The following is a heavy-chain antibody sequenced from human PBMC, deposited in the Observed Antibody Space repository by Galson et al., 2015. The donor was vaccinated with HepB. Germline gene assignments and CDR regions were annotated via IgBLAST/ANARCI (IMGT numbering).Heavy chain of an antibody. Sequence: TLSLTCTVSGGSISSGDYYWSWIRQPPGKGLEWIGYIYYSGSTYYNPSLKSRVTISVDTSKNQFSLKLSSVTAADTAVYYCARERWNWGHFDYWGQGTLVTVSS. D-gene: IGHD7-27*01. V-gene: IGHV4-30-4*01. CDR1: GGSISSGDYY. CDR3: ARERWNWGHFDY. CDR2: IYYSGST. J-gene: IGHJ4*02.